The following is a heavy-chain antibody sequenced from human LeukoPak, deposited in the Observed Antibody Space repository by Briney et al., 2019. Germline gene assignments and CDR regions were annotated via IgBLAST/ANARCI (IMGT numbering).Heavy chain of an antibody. V-gene: IGHV3-7*01. D-gene: IGHD1-26*01. Sequence: PGGSLRLSCAASGFTFSSYWMSWVRQAPGKGLEWVANIKQDGSEKYYVDSVKGRFTISRDNAKNSLYLQMNSLRAEDTAVYYCARVSGSYTSGLGGPDGFDYWGQGTLVTVSS. CDR2: IKQDGSEK. J-gene: IGHJ4*02. CDR3: ARVSGSYTSGLGGPDGFDY. CDR1: GFTFSSYW.